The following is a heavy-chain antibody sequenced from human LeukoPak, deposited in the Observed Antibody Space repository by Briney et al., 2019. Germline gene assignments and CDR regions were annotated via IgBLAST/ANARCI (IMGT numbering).Heavy chain of an antibody. CDR2: ISYSGTT. V-gene: IGHV4-59*08. D-gene: IGHD3-10*01. J-gene: IGHJ4*02. Sequence: PSETLCLTCTVSGGSMSSDYWSWIRQPPGKGLGWIGYISYSGTTNYNSSLKSRVTISVDMSKNQFSLRLSSVTAADTAVYFCARFPSVVRLRGSEAFDYWGQGTLVTVSS. CDR3: ARFPSVVRLRGSEAFDY. CDR1: GGSMSSDY.